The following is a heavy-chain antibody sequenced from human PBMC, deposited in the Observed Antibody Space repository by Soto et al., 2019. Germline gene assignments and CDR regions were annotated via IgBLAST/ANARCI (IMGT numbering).Heavy chain of an antibody. CDR1: GFSFDDYG. CDR3: AKESGASGTQRQDGFDI. J-gene: IGHJ3*02. V-gene: IGHV3-9*01. D-gene: IGHD1-26*01. CDR2: ISWDSGSI. Sequence: EVQLVESGGGSVQPGRSLRVSCAASGFSFDDYGMHWVRQVPGKGLEWVSGISWDSGSIGYAGSVSGRFTISRDNAKNSLYLQMNSLRAEDTALYYCAKESGASGTQRQDGFDIWGQGTMVTVSS.